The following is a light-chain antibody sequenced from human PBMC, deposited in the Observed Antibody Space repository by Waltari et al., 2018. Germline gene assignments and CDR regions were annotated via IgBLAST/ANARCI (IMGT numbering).Light chain of an antibody. V-gene: IGLV2-14*03. J-gene: IGLJ1*01. Sequence: QSALTQPASVSGSPGQSITISCTGTSSDIGAYTFVSWYQKHPGKAPKVMIYDVNNRPWGFSSRLSGSKSGNTASLTISGLQAEDEADYYCSSYTTGSTRYVFGSGTKVTVL. CDR1: SSDIGAYTF. CDR2: DVN. CDR3: SSYTTGSTRYV.